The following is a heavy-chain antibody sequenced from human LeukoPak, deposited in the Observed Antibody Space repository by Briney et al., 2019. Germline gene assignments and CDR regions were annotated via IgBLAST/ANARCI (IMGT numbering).Heavy chain of an antibody. Sequence: SQTLSLTCTVSGASISSNSWSWIRQPPGKGLEWRGYIYYGGNTNYNPSLQSRVTISVDTSKNQFSLQLKSVTAADTALYYCARDFQGITTFGVAPPGGFDPWGQGTLVIVSS. CDR1: GASISSNS. CDR2: IYYGGNT. V-gene: IGHV4-59*01. J-gene: IGHJ5*02. CDR3: ARDFQGITTFGVAPPGGFDP. D-gene: IGHD3-3*01.